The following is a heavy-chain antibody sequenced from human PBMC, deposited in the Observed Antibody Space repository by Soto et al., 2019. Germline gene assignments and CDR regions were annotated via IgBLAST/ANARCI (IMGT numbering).Heavy chain of an antibody. V-gene: IGHV1-69*13. CDR2: IIPIFGTA. D-gene: IGHD6-13*01. CDR3: ARQRSRSWYGHFDY. J-gene: IGHJ4*02. CDR1: GGTFSSYA. Sequence: ASVKVSCKASGGTFSSYAISWVRQAPGQGLEWMGGIIPIFGTANYAQKFQGRVTITADESTSTAYMELSSLRSEDTAVYYCARQRSRSWYGHFDYWAQGTPVTVSS.